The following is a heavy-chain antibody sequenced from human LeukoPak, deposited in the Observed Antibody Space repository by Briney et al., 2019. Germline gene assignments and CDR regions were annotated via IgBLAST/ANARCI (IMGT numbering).Heavy chain of an antibody. CDR1: GYTFTSYG. V-gene: IGHV1-46*01. Sequence: GASVKVSCTASGYTFTSYGISWVRQAPGQGLEWMGIINPSGGSTSYAQKFQGRVTMTRDTSTSTVYMELSSLRSEDTAVYYCARAGTAMVDPFDYWGQGTLVTVSS. CDR3: ARAGTAMVDPFDY. J-gene: IGHJ4*02. D-gene: IGHD5-18*01. CDR2: INPSGGST.